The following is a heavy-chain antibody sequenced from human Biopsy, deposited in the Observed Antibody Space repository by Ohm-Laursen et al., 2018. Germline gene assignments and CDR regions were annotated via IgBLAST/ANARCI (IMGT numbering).Heavy chain of an antibody. CDR2: ISSGSSPI. J-gene: IGHJ4*02. D-gene: IGHD1/OR15-1a*01. V-gene: IGHV3-48*01. CDR1: GFTFSSYS. Sequence: SLRLSCTASGFTFSSYSMNWVRQAPGKGLEWVSFISSGSSPIYYADSVKGRFTIPRDDAKNPLYLQMNSLRAEDTAVYYCARGRTGGWGQGTLVTVSS. CDR3: ARGRTGG.